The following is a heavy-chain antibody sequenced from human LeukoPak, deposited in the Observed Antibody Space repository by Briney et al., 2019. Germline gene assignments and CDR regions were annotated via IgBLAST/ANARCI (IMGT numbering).Heavy chain of an antibody. CDR3: ARWLYSGSYDY. J-gene: IGHJ4*02. Sequence: PSETLSLTCTVSGGSISSGSYYWSWIRQPAGKGLEWIGRIYTSGSTNYNPSLKSRVTISVDTSKNQFSLKLSSVTAADTAVYYCARWLYSGSYDYRGQGTLVTVSS. CDR1: GGSISSGSYY. CDR2: IYTSGST. V-gene: IGHV4-61*02. D-gene: IGHD1-26*01.